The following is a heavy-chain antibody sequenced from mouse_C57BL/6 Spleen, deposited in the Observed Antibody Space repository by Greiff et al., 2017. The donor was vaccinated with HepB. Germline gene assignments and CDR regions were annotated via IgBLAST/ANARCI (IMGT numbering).Heavy chain of an antibody. CDR2: ISSGSSTI. V-gene: IGHV5-17*01. D-gene: IGHD4-1*01. J-gene: IGHJ1*03. CDR3: ARSNQRGWYFDV. CDR1: GFTFSDYG. Sequence: DVKVEESGGGLVKPGGSLKLSCAASGFTFSDYGMHWVRQAPEKGLEWVAYISSGSSTIYYADTVKGRFTISRDNAKNTLFLQMTSLRSEDTAMYYCARSNQRGWYFDVWGTGTTVTVSS.